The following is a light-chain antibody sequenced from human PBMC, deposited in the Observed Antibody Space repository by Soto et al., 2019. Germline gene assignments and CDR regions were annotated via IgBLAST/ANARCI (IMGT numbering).Light chain of an antibody. V-gene: IGKV3-15*01. CDR3: QQYNNWPSWT. CDR2: GAS. Sequence: EIVVTKSPATLSVSPGERATLSCRASQSVNTNFAWYQQKLGQAPRLLIYGASTRATGIPARFSGRGSGTEFTLTISSLQSEDFAVYYCQQYNNWPSWTFGQGTKVDIK. J-gene: IGKJ1*01. CDR1: QSVNTN.